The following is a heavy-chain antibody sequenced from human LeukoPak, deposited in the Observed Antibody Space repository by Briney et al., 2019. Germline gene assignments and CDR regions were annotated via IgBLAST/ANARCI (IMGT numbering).Heavy chain of an antibody. D-gene: IGHD1-26*01. J-gene: IGHJ4*02. CDR2: ISGSGGST. V-gene: IGHV3-23*01. Sequence: PGGSLRLSCAASGFTFSSYAMSWVRQAPGKGLEWVSAISGSGGSTYYEDSVKGRFTISRDNSKNTLYLQMNSLRAEDTAVYYCAKAGGSRSAYFDYWGQGTLVTVSS. CDR3: AKAGGSRSAYFDY. CDR1: GFTFSSYA.